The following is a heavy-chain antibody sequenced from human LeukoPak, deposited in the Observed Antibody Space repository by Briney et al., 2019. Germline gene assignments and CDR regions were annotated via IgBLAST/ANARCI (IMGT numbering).Heavy chain of an antibody. CDR2: INGESTFK. V-gene: IGHV3-21*01. Sequence: PGGSLRLSCTASGFRFSSPGMNWVRQAPGKGLEWASSINGESTFKVYADSVKGRFTISRDNAKNSLYLQMDSLRAEDTAVYYCAKYQTGTWTSYDSSGIWGQGTLVTLSS. J-gene: IGHJ3*02. CDR3: AKYQTGTWTSYDSSGI. CDR1: GFRFSSPG. D-gene: IGHD1-7*01.